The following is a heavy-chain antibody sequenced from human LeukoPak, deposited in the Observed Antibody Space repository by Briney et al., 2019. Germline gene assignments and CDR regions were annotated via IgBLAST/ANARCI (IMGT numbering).Heavy chain of an antibody. CDR1: GFTFSSYG. CDR3: AKEAGYGYYGILTGYSASRYYFDY. Sequence: GRSLRLSCAASGFTFSSYGMHWLRQAPGKGLECLAVISYDGSNKYYADSVKGRFTISRDNSKNTLYLQMNSLRAEDTAVYYCAKEAGYGYYGILTGYSASRYYFDYWGQGTLVTVSS. J-gene: IGHJ4*02. D-gene: IGHD3-9*01. CDR2: ISYDGSNK. V-gene: IGHV3-30*18.